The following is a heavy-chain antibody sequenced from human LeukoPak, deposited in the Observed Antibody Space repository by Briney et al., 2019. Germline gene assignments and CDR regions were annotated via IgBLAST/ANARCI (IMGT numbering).Heavy chain of an antibody. V-gene: IGHV1-58*02. CDR2: IVVGSGNT. Sequence: SVKVSCKSSVFTFTSSAMQWVRQARGQRLEWIGWIVVGSGNTNYAQKFQERVTITRDMSTSTAYMELSSLRSEDTAVYYCAAVSYYGSGSYYSIRPNADAFDIWGQGTMVTVSS. D-gene: IGHD3-10*01. CDR1: VFTFTSSA. CDR3: AAVSYYGSGSYYSIRPNADAFDI. J-gene: IGHJ3*02.